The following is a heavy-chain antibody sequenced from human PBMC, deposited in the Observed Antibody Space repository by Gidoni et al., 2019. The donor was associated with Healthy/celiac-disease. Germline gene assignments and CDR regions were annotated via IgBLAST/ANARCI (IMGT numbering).Heavy chain of an antibody. CDR1: GGSISSSSYY. J-gene: IGHJ3*02. CDR3: ARRIYDYGDYVLGNAFDI. D-gene: IGHD4-17*01. V-gene: IGHV4-39*01. CDR2: IYYSGST. Sequence: QLQLQESGPGLVKPSETLSLTCNVSGGSISSSSYYWGWSRQHPGKGLEWSGRIYYSGSTYDNPSLKIRVTISVDTSKNQCSLKLSSLTAADTAVYYCARRIYDYGDYVLGNAFDIWGQGTMVTVSS.